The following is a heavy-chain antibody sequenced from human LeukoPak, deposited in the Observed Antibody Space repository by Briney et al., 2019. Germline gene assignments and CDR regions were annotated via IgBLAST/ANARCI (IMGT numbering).Heavy chain of an antibody. J-gene: IGHJ6*03. CDR3: ARSLVTYYYYYMAV. CDR1: GFTFSSYA. V-gene: IGHV3-23*01. Sequence: GGSLRLSCAASGFTFSSYAMTWVRQAPGKGLEWVSSITNTGGTTYYADSVKGRFTISRDNSKSTLYLQMNSLRADDTAVYYCARSLVTYYYYYMAVWGKGTTVTVSS. CDR2: ITNTGGTT.